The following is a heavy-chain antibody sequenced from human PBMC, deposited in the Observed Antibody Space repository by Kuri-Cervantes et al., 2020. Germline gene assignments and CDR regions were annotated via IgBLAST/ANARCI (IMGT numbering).Heavy chain of an antibody. CDR3: ARHSLGDYGYDYFDY. D-gene: IGHD5-18*01. J-gene: IGHJ4*02. Sequence: SETLSLTCTVSGGSISSSSYYWGWIRQPPGKGLEWIGEINHSGSTNYNPSLKSRVTISLDTSKNQFSLKLSSVTAADTAVYHCARHSLGDYGYDYFDYWGQGTLVTVSS. V-gene: IGHV4-39*01. CDR2: INHSGST. CDR1: GGSISSSSYY.